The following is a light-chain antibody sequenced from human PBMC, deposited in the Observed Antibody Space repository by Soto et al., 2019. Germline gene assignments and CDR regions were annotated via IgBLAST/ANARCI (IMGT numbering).Light chain of an antibody. CDR3: QQYGSSPGFS. J-gene: IGKJ3*01. CDR2: GVS. CDR1: QSITSSY. V-gene: IGKV3-20*01. Sequence: EIVLTQSPGTLSLSPGERDTLSCRASQSITSSYLAWYQQKPGQAPRLLMYGVSTRATGIPDRFSGSGSGTDFILTISRLEPDDFAVYYCQQYGSSPGFSFGPGTKVEIK.